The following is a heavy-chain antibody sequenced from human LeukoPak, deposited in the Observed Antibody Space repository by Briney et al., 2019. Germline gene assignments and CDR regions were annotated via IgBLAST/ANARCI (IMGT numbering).Heavy chain of an antibody. CDR2: IREDGSEI. V-gene: IGHV3-7*01. J-gene: IGHJ4*02. Sequence: PGGSLRLSCVGSGFTFNTYWMNWVRQAPGKGLEWVANIREDGSEIYYLDSVEGRFTIFRDNAKNSLYLQMNGLRAEDTAVYYCARVGYSSSWYSFNQIADYWGQGTLVTVSS. CDR3: ARVGYSSSWYSFNQIADY. CDR1: GFTFNTYW. D-gene: IGHD6-13*01.